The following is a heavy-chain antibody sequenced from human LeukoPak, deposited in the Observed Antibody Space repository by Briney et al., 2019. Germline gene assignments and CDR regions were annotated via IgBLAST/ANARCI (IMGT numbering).Heavy chain of an antibody. D-gene: IGHD6-19*01. CDR3: AKDNRRHYTSGPNPDSLH. CDR2: ISWNSGSI. CDR1: GFTFDDYA. V-gene: IGHV3-9*01. J-gene: IGHJ4*02. Sequence: GRFLRLSCAASGFTFDDYAMHWVRQAPGKGLEWVSGISWNSGSIDYADSVKGRFTISRDNAKNSLYLQMNSLRVEDTAFYYCAKDNRRHYTSGPNPDSLHWGQGALVTVSS.